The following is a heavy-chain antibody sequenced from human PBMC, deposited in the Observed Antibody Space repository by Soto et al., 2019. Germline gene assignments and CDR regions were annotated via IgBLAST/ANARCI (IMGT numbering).Heavy chain of an antibody. D-gene: IGHD2-21*02. CDR3: ARDGACGGDCYAWIG. CDR2: IIPIFGTA. J-gene: IGHJ4*02. Sequence: ASVKVSCKASGGTFSSYAISWVRQAPGQGLEWMGGIIPIFGTANYAQRFQGRVTITADESTSTAYMELSSLRSEDTAVYYCARDGACGGDCYAWIGWGQGTLVTV. V-gene: IGHV1-69*13. CDR1: GGTFSSYA.